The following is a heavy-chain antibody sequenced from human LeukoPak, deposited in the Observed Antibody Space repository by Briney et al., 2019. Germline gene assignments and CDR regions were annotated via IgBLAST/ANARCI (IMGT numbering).Heavy chain of an antibody. J-gene: IGHJ6*03. V-gene: IGHV3-53*01. D-gene: IGHD2-21*02. CDR1: GFTFSSNY. CDR3: ARDRGVTAGGYYYYYMDV. CDR2: IYSGGST. Sequence: PGGSLRLSCAASGFTFSSNYMSWVRQAPGKGLEWVSVIYSGGSTYYADSVKGRFTISRDNSKNTLYLQMNSLRAEDTAVYYCARDRGVTAGGYYYYYMDVWGKGTTVTVSS.